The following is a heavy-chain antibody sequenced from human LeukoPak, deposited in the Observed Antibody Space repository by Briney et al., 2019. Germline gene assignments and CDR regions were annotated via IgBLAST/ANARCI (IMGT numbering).Heavy chain of an antibody. J-gene: IGHJ6*02. Sequence: PETLSLTCAVYGGSFSGYYWSWIRQPPGKGLEWIGEINHSGSTNYNPSLKSRVTISVDTSKNQFSLKLSSVTAADTAVYYCARDHVGYYYYGMDVWGQGTTVTVSS. CDR1: GGSFSGYY. D-gene: IGHD1-26*01. CDR2: INHSGST. CDR3: ARDHVGYYYYGMDV. V-gene: IGHV4-34*01.